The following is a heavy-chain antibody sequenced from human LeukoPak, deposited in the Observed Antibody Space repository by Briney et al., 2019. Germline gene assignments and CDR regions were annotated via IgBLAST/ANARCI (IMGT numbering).Heavy chain of an antibody. D-gene: IGHD5-18*01. CDR1: GFTFSGHD. V-gene: IGHV3-30*03. J-gene: IGHJ4*02. CDR3: ARAALWIQLWPASYWFDY. Sequence: PGRSLRLSCAASGFTFSGHDMHWVRQAPGKGLEWVAFLSFDGSDKQYADSVKGRFTISRDNAKNSLYLQMNSLRAEDTAVYYCARAALWIQLWPASYWFDYWGQGTLVTVSS. CDR2: LSFDGSDK.